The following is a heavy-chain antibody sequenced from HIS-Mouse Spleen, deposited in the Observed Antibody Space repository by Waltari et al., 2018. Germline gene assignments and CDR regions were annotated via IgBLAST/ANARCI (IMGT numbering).Heavy chain of an antibody. CDR1: GFPLGSYA. V-gene: IGHV3-30*04. Sequence: QVQLVASGGVVVQPGRSRRLPCAASGFPLGSYAMHWVRQAPGKGREWVAVISYDGSNKYYADSVKGRFTISRDNSKNTLYLQMNSLRAEDTAVYYCARGGIAARPKAFDIWGQGTMVTVSS. J-gene: IGHJ3*02. CDR3: ARGGIAARPKAFDI. CDR2: ISYDGSNK. D-gene: IGHD6-6*01.